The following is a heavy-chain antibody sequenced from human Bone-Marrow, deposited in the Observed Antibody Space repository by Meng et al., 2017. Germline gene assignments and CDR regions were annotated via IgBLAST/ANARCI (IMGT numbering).Heavy chain of an antibody. CDR1: GFTFSRYG. V-gene: IGHV3-30-3*01. J-gene: IGHJ4*02. D-gene: IGHD5-24*01. CDR3: ARDKGDGYNQIDY. Sequence: QVQMVKSGGGVVKPGRALRRSCAASGFTFSRYGMHWVRQAPGKGLECVAVISHDGGETYYADSVKGRFTISRDNSKNTLYLQMNSLRTEDTAVYYCARDKGDGYNQIDYWGQGTLVTVSS. CDR2: ISHDGGET.